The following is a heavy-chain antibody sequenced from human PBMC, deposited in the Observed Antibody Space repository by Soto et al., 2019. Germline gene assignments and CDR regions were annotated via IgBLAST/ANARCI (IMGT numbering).Heavy chain of an antibody. CDR1: GGTFSSYA. CDR3: AREGNGGAAVLEPVYYYYYYGMDV. J-gene: IGHJ6*02. D-gene: IGHD2-21*01. Sequence: QVQLVQSGAEVKKPGSSVKVSCKASGGTFSSYAISWVRQAPGQGLEWMGGIIPIFGTANYAQKFQGRVIITAEESTSTAYMELSSLRSEDTAVYYCAREGNGGAAVLEPVYYYYYYGMDVWGQGTTVTVSS. V-gene: IGHV1-69*01. CDR2: IIPIFGTA.